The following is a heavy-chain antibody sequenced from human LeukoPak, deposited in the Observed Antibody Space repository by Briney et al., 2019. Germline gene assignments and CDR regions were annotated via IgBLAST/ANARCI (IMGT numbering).Heavy chain of an antibody. CDR1: GGTFSSYA. Sequence: VASVKVSCKASGGTFSSYAISWVRQAPGQGLEWMGGIIPIFGTANYAQKFQGRVTITADESTSTAYMELSSLRSEDTAVYCCAVGSGYPSSFHWGQGTLVTVSS. J-gene: IGHJ4*02. CDR2: IIPIFGTA. D-gene: IGHD3-22*01. CDR3: AVGSGYPSSFH. V-gene: IGHV1-69*13.